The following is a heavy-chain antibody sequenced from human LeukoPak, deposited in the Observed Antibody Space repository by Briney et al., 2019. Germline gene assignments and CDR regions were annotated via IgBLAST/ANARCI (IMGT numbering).Heavy chain of an antibody. Sequence: TSETLSLTCAVYGGSFSGYYWSWIRQPPGKGLEWIGEINHSGSTNYNPSLKSRVTISVDTSKNQFSLKLSSVTAADTAVYYCARVGYSYGRGYGYRGQGTLVTVSS. D-gene: IGHD5-18*01. CDR2: INHSGST. V-gene: IGHV4-34*01. CDR3: ARVGYSYGRGYGY. J-gene: IGHJ4*02. CDR1: GGSFSGYY.